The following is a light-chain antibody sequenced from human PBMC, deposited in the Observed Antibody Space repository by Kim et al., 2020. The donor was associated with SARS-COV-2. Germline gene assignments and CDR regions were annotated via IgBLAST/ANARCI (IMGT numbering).Light chain of an antibody. CDR1: QSVSSSY. J-gene: IGKJ4*01. V-gene: IGKV3-20*01. CDR2: GAS. CDR3: QQYGTSPLT. Sequence: SPGERATLSCRASQSVSSSYLAWYQRKPGQAPRLLIYGASNRATGIPDRFSGSGSGTDFTLTISRLEPEDFAVFYCQQYGTSPLTFGGGTKVDIK.